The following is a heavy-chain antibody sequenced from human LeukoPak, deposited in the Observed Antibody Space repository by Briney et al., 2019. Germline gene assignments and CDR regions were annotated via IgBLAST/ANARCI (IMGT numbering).Heavy chain of an antibody. V-gene: IGHV3-23*01. D-gene: IGHD6-25*01. J-gene: IGHJ4*02. CDR3: AKDLALVPSDYRRGPDY. CDR1: GFTFSTYA. Sequence: GGSLTLSCAASGFTFSTYALNWVRQAPGKGLEWVSALSGSGATTYYADSVKGRFTISRDNSKNTLYLQMNSLRAEDTAVYYCAKDLALVPSDYRRGPDYWGQGTLVAVSS. CDR2: LSGSGATT.